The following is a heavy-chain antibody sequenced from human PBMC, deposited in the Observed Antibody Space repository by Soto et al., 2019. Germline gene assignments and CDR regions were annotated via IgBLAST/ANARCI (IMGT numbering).Heavy chain of an antibody. V-gene: IGHV1-2*04. D-gene: IGHD5-12*01. CDR1: GYTFTGYY. Sequence: ASVKVSCKASGYTFTGYYMHWVRQAPGQGLEWMGWINPNSGGTNYAQKFQGWVTMTRDTSISTAYMELSRLRSDDTAVYYCARRLVDIVATIGPSGVDYWGQGTLVTVSS. CDR2: INPNSGGT. CDR3: ARRLVDIVATIGPSGVDY. J-gene: IGHJ4*02.